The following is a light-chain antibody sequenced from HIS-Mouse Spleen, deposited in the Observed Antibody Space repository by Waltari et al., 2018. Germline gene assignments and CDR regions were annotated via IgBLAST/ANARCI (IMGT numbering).Light chain of an antibody. V-gene: IGKV3-11*01. CDR3: QQRSNWPPTVA. CDR2: DAS. CDR1: RSVSSY. J-gene: IGKJ1*01. Sequence: EIVLTQSPATLSLSPGERATLSCRASRSVSSYLAWYQQKPGQAPRLLIYDASNRATGIPARFSGSGSGTDFTLTISSLEPEDFAVYYCQQRSNWPPTVAFGQGTKVEIK.